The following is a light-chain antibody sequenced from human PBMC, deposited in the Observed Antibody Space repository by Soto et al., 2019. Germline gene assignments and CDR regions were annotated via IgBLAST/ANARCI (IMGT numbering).Light chain of an antibody. CDR1: QNISNY. J-gene: IGKJ1*01. CDR2: DVS. V-gene: IGKV3-20*01. CDR3: QQYGSSGT. Sequence: EIELTDSPSTLSVSPGERATLSCRASQNISNYLIWYQQKPGQAPRLLIYDVSNRATDIPARFSGSGSGTDFTLTISRLEPEDFAVYYCQQYGSSGTFGQGTKVDIK.